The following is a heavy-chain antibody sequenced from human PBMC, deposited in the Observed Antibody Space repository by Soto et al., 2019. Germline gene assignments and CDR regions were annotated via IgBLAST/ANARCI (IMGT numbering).Heavy chain of an antibody. CDR2: INAGNGNT. Sequence: ASVKVSCKASGYTFTSYAVHWVRQAPGQRLEWMGWINAGNGNTKYSQKFQGRVTITRDTSASTAYMELSSLRSEDTAVYYCARVEDYYDSSGPQIAFDIWGQGTMVTVSS. CDR1: GYTFTSYA. J-gene: IGHJ3*02. D-gene: IGHD3-22*01. CDR3: ARVEDYYDSSGPQIAFDI. V-gene: IGHV1-3*01.